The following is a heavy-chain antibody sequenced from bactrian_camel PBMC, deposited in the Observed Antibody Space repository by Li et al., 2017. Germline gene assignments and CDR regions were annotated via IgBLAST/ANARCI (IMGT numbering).Heavy chain of an antibody. CDR3: AAGGGNWYAINY. V-gene: IGHV3S55*01. Sequence: VQLVESGGGSVQAGGSLRLSCIAIGYARTNIPMGWFRQGPGKEREGVASIYSGTPYYADSVRGRFTVSEDNAKDTLYLQTNSLKNEDTAVYYCAAGGGNWYAINYWGQGTQVTVS. CDR1: GYARTNIP. J-gene: IGHJ4*01. CDR2: IYSGTP. D-gene: IGHD6*01.